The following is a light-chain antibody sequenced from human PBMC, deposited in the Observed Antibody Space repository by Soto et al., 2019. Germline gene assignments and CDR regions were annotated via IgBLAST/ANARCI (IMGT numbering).Light chain of an antibody. V-gene: IGLV2-8*01. Sequence: QSALTQPPSASGSPGQSVTISCTGNSSDVGGYNYVSWYQQHPGKAPKLMIYEVSKRPSGVPDRFSGSKSGNTASLTVSGLQAEDEADYYCSSHAGSNKGVFGGGTKLTVL. CDR1: SSDVGGYNY. J-gene: IGLJ2*01. CDR3: SSHAGSNKGV. CDR2: EVS.